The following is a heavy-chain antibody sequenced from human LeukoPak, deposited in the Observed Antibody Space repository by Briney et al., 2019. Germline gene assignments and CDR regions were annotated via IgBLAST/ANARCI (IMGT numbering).Heavy chain of an antibody. V-gene: IGHV1-2*02. D-gene: IGHD6-13*01. CDR2: ITPNSGGT. Sequence: PSVKVSCRTSGYTFTGYYMHWVRQAPGQGLEWMGWITPNSGGTNYVQKFQGRVTMTRDTSISTAYMELSRLRSDDTAVYYCARQAYSSSWYRDYYYGMDVWGQGTTVTVSS. J-gene: IGHJ6*02. CDR3: ARQAYSSSWYRDYYYGMDV. CDR1: GYTFTGYY.